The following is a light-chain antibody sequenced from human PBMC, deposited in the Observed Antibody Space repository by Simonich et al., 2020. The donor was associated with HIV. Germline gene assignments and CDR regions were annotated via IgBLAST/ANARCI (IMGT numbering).Light chain of an antibody. CDR1: QSLVHSDGDTY. V-gene: IGKV2-30*02. CDR2: KVS. Sequence: DIVMTQSPLSLPVTLGQPASISCRSSQSLVHSDGDTYLNWFQQGPGQSPRRLIYKVSKRDSGVPDRFSGSGSGTDFTLKISRVEAEDVGVYYCMQGTHWPRTFGQGTKVEIK. J-gene: IGKJ1*01. CDR3: MQGTHWPRT.